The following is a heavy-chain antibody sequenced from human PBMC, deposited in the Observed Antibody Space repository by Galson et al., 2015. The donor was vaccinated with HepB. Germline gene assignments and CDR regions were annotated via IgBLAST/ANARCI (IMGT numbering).Heavy chain of an antibody. CDR2: ISYDGSNE. J-gene: IGHJ4*02. D-gene: IGHD3-10*01. CDR1: GFTLRSYA. Sequence: SLRLSCAASGFTLRSYAMHWVRQAPGKGLEWVAVISYDGSNEYYADSVKGRFTISRDNSKNTLYLQMNSLRAEDTAVYYCARDLHYYGPGRYSPGWDYWGQGTLVTVSS. V-gene: IGHV3-30*04. CDR3: ARDLHYYGPGRYSPGWDY.